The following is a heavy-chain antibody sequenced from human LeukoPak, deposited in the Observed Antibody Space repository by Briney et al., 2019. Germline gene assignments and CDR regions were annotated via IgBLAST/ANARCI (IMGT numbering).Heavy chain of an antibody. V-gene: IGHV3-30*02. Sequence: GGSLRLSCAASGFTFSSYGMHWVRQAPGKGLEWVALIQYDGNNKYYTDSVKGRFTISRDNSKNTLYLQMNSLRAEDTAVYYCAKGHMTTYFQRWGQGTLVTVSS. CDR3: AKGHMTTYFQR. J-gene: IGHJ1*01. CDR2: IQYDGNNK. CDR1: GFTFSSYG. D-gene: IGHD4-11*01.